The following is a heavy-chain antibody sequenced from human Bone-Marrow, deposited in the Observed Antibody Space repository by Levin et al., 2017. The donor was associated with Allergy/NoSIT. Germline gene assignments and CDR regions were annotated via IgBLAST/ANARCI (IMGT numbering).Heavy chain of an antibody. J-gene: IGHJ3*01. V-gene: IGHV3-7*01. D-gene: IGHD2-15*01. CDR1: GFTFNSYA. Sequence: GESLKISCAASGFTFNSYAMNWVRQAPGKGLEWVANIKKDGSEKNYVDSVKGRFTISRDNAKNSLYLQMNNLRAGDTAVYYCARHIAASVWGQGTMVTVSS. CDR2: IKKDGSEK. CDR3: ARHIAASV.